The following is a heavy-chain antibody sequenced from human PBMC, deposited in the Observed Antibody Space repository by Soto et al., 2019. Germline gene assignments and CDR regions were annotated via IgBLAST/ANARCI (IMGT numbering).Heavy chain of an antibody. CDR2: IHNGRST. Sequence: QVQLQESGPGLVKPSETLSLTCTVSGDSLTRNYWSWIRQPPGKGLEWLAYIHNGRSTNYNPSLMSRVSRSLDTSKSQFSLNLNSVTAADTAVYYCARALSGGFDYWGQGTLVTVSS. J-gene: IGHJ4*02. V-gene: IGHV4-59*01. CDR3: ARALSGGFDY. CDR1: GDSLTRNY.